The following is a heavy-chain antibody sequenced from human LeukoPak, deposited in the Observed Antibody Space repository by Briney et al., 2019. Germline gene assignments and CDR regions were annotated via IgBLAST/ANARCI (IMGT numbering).Heavy chain of an antibody. CDR3: ASRLYCSNTRCRNFPFAY. V-gene: IGHV1-69*13. Sequence: SVKVSCKASGGTFSSYATNWVRQAPGQGLEWMGGIIPIFGTANYAQKFQDRVTITADESTSTAYMELSSLRSEDTAIYYCASRLYCSNTRCRNFPFAYWGQGTLVTVSS. CDR1: GGTFSSYA. D-gene: IGHD2-2*01. J-gene: IGHJ4*02. CDR2: IIPIFGTA.